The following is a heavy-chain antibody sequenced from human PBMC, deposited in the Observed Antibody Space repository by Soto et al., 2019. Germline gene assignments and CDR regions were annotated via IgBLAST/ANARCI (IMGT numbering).Heavy chain of an antibody. V-gene: IGHV1-58*01. CDR2: IVVGSGNT. CDR1: GFTFTSSA. D-gene: IGHD3-22*01. J-gene: IGHJ3*02. CDR3: AAAGDSSGYYKGAFDS. Sequence: QMQLVQSGPEVKKPGTSVKVSCKASGFTFTSSAVRWVRQARGQRLEWIGWIVVGSGNTNYAQKFQERVTITRDMYTSTAYMELSSLRSEDTAVYYCAAAGDSSGYYKGAFDSWGQGTMVTVSS.